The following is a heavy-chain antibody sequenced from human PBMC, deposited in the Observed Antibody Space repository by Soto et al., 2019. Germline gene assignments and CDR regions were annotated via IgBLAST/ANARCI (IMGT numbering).Heavy chain of an antibody. CDR3: ARDLSGYDY. V-gene: IGHV4-34*01. Sequence: SETLSLTCAVYGGSFSGYYWSWIRQPPGKGLEWIGEINHSGSTNYNPSLKSRVTISVDTSKNQFSLKLSSVTAADTAVYYCARDLSGYDYWGQGTLVTVSS. J-gene: IGHJ4*02. CDR1: GGSFSGYY. D-gene: IGHD5-12*01. CDR2: INHSGST.